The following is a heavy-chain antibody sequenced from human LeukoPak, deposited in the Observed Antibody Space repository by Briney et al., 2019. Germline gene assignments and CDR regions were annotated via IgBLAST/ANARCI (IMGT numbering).Heavy chain of an antibody. CDR1: GGSISSGGYY. J-gene: IGHJ4*02. V-gene: IGHV4-31*03. CDR3: ARIVPYYFDY. CDR2: IYYSGST. D-gene: IGHD2-21*01. Sequence: SETLSLTCTVSGGSISSGGYYWSWIRQHPGKGLEWIGYIYYSGSTYYSPSLKSRVTISVDTSKNQFSLKLSSVTAADTAVYYCARIVPYYFDYWRQGTLVTVSS.